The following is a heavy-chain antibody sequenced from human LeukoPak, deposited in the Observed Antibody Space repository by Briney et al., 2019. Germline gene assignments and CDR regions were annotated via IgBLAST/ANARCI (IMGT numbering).Heavy chain of an antibody. CDR3: ARLGYDRNYHYYMDV. CDR2: IYYSGST. J-gene: IGHJ6*03. D-gene: IGHD3-22*01. V-gene: IGHV4-39*01. Sequence: SETLSLTCTVSGGSISSSSYYWGWIRQPPGKGLEWIGSIYYSGSTYYNPSLKSRVTISVDTSKNQFSLKLSSVTAADTAVYYCARLGYDRNYHYYMDVWVKGTTVTISS. CDR1: GGSISSSSYY.